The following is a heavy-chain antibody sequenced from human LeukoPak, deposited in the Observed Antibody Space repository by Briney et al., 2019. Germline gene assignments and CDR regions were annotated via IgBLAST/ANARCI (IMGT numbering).Heavy chain of an antibody. CDR3: ARDPHNSGSGRYFEY. D-gene: IGHD3-10*01. Sequence: GGSLRLSCAASGFSVSNNYMCWVRQAPGKGLEWVSVFYSGGTILYADSVRGRFVISRDISKNTLYLQMNSLRAEDTAVYYCARDPHNSGSGRYFEYWGRGSLVTVSS. V-gene: IGHV3-66*01. J-gene: IGHJ4*02. CDR1: GFSVSNNY. CDR2: FYSGGTI.